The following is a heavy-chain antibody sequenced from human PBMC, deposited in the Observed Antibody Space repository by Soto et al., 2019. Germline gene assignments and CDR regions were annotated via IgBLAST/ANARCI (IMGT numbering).Heavy chain of an antibody. D-gene: IGHD6-13*01. CDR2: IYPGDSDT. Sequence: GESLKISCKGSGYSFTSYWIGWVRQMPGKGLEWMGIIYPGDSDTRYSPSFQGQVTTSADKSISTAYLQWSSLKASDTAMYYCARRGQQPDYYYGMDVWGKGTTVTVSS. J-gene: IGHJ6*04. V-gene: IGHV5-51*01. CDR1: GYSFTSYW. CDR3: ARRGQQPDYYYGMDV.